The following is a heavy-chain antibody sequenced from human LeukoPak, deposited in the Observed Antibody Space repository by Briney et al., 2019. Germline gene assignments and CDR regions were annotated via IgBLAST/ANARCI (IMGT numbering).Heavy chain of an antibody. Sequence: GGSLRLSCAASGFTFSSFAMSWVRQAPGKGLEWVSAISGSGGNTYYADSVKGRFTISRDNSKNTLYLQMNSLRAEDTAVYYCTKKECSSTSCYSYYYYDMNVWGQGTTVTVS. CDR2: ISGSGGNT. CDR1: GFTFSSFA. V-gene: IGHV3-23*01. D-gene: IGHD2-2*01. J-gene: IGHJ6*02. CDR3: TKKECSSTSCYSYYYYDMNV.